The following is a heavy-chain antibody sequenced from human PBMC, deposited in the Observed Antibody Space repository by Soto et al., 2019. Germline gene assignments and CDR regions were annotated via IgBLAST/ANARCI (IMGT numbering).Heavy chain of an antibody. CDR3: GRTYTGG. V-gene: IGHV3-23*01. J-gene: IGHJ4*02. CDR1: GFSLRDHA. CDR2: ISGSEDRT. D-gene: IGHD3-10*01. Sequence: LQSGGGVVQPGESLRLSCAASGFSLRDHALSWVRQAAGGGLEGVSGISGSEDRTNYAEFVRGRFIISKDRAKNTLYLDMSGLRVDDTAVYFCGRTYTGGWGQGTLVTVSS.